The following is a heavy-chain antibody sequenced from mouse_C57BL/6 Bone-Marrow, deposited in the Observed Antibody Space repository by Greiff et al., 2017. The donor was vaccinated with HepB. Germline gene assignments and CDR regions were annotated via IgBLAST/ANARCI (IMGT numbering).Heavy chain of an antibody. V-gene: IGHV5-17*01. CDR3: ARRVSKAWFAY. J-gene: IGHJ3*01. CDR2: ISSGSSTI. CDR1: GFTFSDYG. Sequence: EVQRVESGGGLVKPGGSLKLSCAASGFTFSDYGMHWVRQAPEKGLEWVAYISSGSSTIYYADTVKGRFTISRDNAKNTLFLQMTSLRSEDTAMYYCARRVSKAWFAYWGQGTLVTVSA.